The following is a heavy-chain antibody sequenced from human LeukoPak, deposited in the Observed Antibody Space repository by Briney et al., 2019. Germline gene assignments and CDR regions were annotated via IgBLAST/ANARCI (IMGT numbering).Heavy chain of an antibody. CDR1: GFTFSSYA. J-gene: IGHJ2*01. D-gene: IGHD1-14*01. Sequence: PGGSLRLSGAASGFTFSSYAMSWVRQAPGKGLEWVSAISGSGGSTYYADSVRGRFTISRDNSKNTLYLQMNSLRAEDTAVYYCAKSDHGFWYFDLWGRGTLVTVSS. CDR3: AKSDHGFWYFDL. V-gene: IGHV3-23*01. CDR2: ISGSGGST.